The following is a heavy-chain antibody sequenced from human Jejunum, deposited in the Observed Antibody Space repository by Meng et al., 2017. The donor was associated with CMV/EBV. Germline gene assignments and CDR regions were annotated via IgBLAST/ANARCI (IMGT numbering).Heavy chain of an antibody. CDR3: ARESGSYYWFDP. Sequence: QVLLQWWGPGLVTSSETLSLSCFVSAGPISGYYWSWIRQPAGKGLEWIGRIYTSGSTNYNPSLKSRLTMSVDLAKNQISLKLSSVTAADTAVYYCARESGSYYWFDPWGQGTLVTVSS. CDR1: AGPISGYY. D-gene: IGHD1-26*01. CDR2: IYTSGST. J-gene: IGHJ5*02. V-gene: IGHV4-4*07.